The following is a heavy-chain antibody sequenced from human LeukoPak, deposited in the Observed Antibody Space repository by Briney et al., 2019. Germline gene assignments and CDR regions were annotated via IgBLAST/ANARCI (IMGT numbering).Heavy chain of an antibody. J-gene: IGHJ4*02. V-gene: IGHV3-30-3*01. CDR1: GFTFSSYA. CDR3: ARVQWELLYPDY. CDR2: ISYDGSNK. Sequence: GGSLRLSCAASGFTFSSYAMHWVRQAPGKGLEWVAVISYDGSNKYYADSVKGRFTISRDNSKNTLYLQMNSLRAEDTAVYYCARVQWELLYPDYWGQGTLVTVSS. D-gene: IGHD1-26*01.